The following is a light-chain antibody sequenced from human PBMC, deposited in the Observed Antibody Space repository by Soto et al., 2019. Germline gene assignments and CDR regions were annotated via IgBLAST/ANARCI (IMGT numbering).Light chain of an antibody. CDR1: QSVSSF. J-gene: IGKJ3*01. Sequence: QSPARLSIKRREKTKLFRRASQSVSSFLAWYQQKPGQAPRLLIYDASNRATGIPARFSGSGSGTDFTLTISILEPEDFAVYYCPLRTHRPLSSGVATTADI. CDR3: PLRTHRPLS. V-gene: IGKV3-11*01. CDR2: DAS.